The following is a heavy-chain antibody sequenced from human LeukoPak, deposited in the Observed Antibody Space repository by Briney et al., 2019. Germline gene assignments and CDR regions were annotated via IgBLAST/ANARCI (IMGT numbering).Heavy chain of an antibody. V-gene: IGHV4-59*08. CDR2: IYHSGST. J-gene: IGHJ4*02. CDR1: GGSISSYY. D-gene: IGHD3-9*01. CDR3: ARHVLRDDILTGYYFDY. Sequence: SETLSLTCTVSGGSISSYYWSWIRQPPGKGLEWIGYIYHSGSTNYNPSLKSRVTISVDTSKNQFSLKLSSVTASDTAVYYCARHVLRDDILTGYYFDYWGQGTLVTVSS.